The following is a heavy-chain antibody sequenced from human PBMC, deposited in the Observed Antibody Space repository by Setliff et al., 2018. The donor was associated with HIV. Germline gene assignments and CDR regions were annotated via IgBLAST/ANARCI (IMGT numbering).Heavy chain of an antibody. CDR2: IHTSTGKP. CDR1: GYSFTTYS. J-gene: IGHJ4*02. Sequence: KVSCKASGYSFTTYSINWLRQAPGQGPEWMGWIHTSTGKPTYVRDFTGRFVFSLDTSVNTAFLQISDLKTEDTAVYYCARNSPFPPSSGAHFDFWGPGTLVTVSS. CDR3: ARNSPFPPSSGAHFDF. D-gene: IGHD3-22*01. V-gene: IGHV7-4-1*02.